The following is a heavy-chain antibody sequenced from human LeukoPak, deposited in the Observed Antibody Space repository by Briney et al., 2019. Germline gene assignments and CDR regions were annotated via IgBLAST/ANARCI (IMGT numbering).Heavy chain of an antibody. Sequence: GGSLRLSCTASGFTFSAYAMMWVRQAPGKGPEWVSAIRGGGGSAFYADSVEGRFTISRDNSKYTLFLQMNSPRAEDTAVYYCARDPNGDYIGAFDMWGPGTMVTVSS. J-gene: IGHJ3*02. CDR1: GFTFSAYA. D-gene: IGHD4-17*01. CDR3: ARDPNGDYIGAFDM. CDR2: IRGGGGSA. V-gene: IGHV3-23*01.